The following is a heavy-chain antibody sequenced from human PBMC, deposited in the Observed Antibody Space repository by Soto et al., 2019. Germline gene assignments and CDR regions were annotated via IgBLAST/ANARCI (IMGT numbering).Heavy chain of an antibody. J-gene: IGHJ6*03. D-gene: IGHD6-6*01. CDR1: GFTLSGYA. V-gene: IGHV3-64*01. CDR3: ARRARPDFYYMDV. CDR2: ISSNGVGT. Sequence: EVEPAESGGGLVQPGGSLRLSCAASGFTLSGYAMDWLRQAPGKGLEYVSGISSNGVGTYYANSVQGRFTISRDNSKNTVYLQMGSLRPEDMAVYYCARRARPDFYYMDVWGKGTTVTVS.